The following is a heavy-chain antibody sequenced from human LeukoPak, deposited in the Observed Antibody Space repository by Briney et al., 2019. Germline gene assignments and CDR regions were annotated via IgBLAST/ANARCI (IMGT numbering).Heavy chain of an antibody. CDR1: GFTYSGSA. V-gene: IGHV3-73*01. CDR2: IRSKANSYAT. CDR3: LLSNLHYYYYYMDV. J-gene: IGHJ6*03. Sequence: PGGSLKLSCAASGFTYSGSAMHWVRHASGKGLEWVGSIRSKANSYATAYAASVKGRFTISRDDSKNTAYLQMNSLKTEDTAVYYCLLSNLHYYYYYMDVWGKGTTVTVSS.